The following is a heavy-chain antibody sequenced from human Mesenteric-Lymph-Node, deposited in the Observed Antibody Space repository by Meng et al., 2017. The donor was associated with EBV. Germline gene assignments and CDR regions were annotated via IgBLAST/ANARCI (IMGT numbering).Heavy chain of an antibody. CDR3: ARAGSSGWSYLDY. CDR1: GGFFVGYV. Sequence: QVEVPKWGAGRLKPSETMLLSCSVYGGFFVGYVWNRIRQPPGKGLEWIGEINHSGRTNYNLSLKSQVSISVYTSRNQFSLKLPSVTAADTAVYYCARAGSSGWSYLDYWGQGTLVTVSS. D-gene: IGHD6-19*01. J-gene: IGHJ4*02. V-gene: IGHV4-34*01. CDR2: INHSGRT.